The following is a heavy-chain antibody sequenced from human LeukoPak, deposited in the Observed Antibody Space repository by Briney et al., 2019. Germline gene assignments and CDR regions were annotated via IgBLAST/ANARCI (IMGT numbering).Heavy chain of an antibody. J-gene: IGHJ4*02. Sequence: SETLSLTCTVSGGSISSSSYHWGWIRQPPGKGLEWIGSIYYSGSTYYNPSLKSRVTISVDTSKNQFSLKLSSVTAADTAVYYCARSLNWGSGYYFDYWGQGTLVTVSS. CDR2: IYYSGST. D-gene: IGHD7-27*01. CDR3: ARSLNWGSGYYFDY. V-gene: IGHV4-39*01. CDR1: GGSISSSSYH.